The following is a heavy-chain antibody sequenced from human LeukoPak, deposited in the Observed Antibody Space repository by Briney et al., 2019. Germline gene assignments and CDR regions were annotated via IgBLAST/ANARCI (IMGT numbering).Heavy chain of an antibody. CDR1: GFTFSSHL. V-gene: IGHV3-74*01. Sequence: GGSLRLSCAASGFTFSSHLMHWVRQAQGTGLVWVSSVKSDGTATNYADSVKGRFTISRDNAKNTLYLQMNSLRVEDTAVYYCVRKFATGDWGQGTLVSVSS. CDR3: VRKFATGD. J-gene: IGHJ4*02. D-gene: IGHD1-14*01. CDR2: VKSDGTAT.